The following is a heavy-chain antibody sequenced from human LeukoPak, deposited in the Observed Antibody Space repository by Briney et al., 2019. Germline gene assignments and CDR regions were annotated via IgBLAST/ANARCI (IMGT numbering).Heavy chain of an antibody. J-gene: IGHJ4*02. D-gene: IGHD6-19*01. V-gene: IGHV4-39*01. CDR3: ARFKRIAVAGTGVYYFDY. CDR1: GGSISSSSYY. Sequence: SETLSLTCTVSGGSISSSSYYWGWIRQPPGKGLEWIGSIYYSGSTYYNPSLKSRVTISVDTSKNQFSLKLSSVTAADTAVYYCARFKRIAVAGTGVYYFDYWGQGTLVTVSS. CDR2: IYYSGST.